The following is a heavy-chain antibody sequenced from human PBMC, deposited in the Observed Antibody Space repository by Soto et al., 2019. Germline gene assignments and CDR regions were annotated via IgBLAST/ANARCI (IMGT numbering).Heavy chain of an antibody. CDR3: ARASGSSYWFDP. Sequence: GGSLRLSCAASGFTVSSNYMIWVRQAPGKGLEWVSVIYSGGSTYYTDSVKGRFTISRDNSKNTLYLQMNSLRAEDTAVYYCARASGSSYWFDPWGQGTLVTVSS. J-gene: IGHJ5*02. CDR1: GFTVSSNY. CDR2: IYSGGST. D-gene: IGHD1-26*01. V-gene: IGHV3-66*01.